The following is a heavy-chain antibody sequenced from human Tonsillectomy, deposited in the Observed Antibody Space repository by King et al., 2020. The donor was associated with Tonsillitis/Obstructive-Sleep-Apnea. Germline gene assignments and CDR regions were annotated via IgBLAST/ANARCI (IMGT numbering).Heavy chain of an antibody. V-gene: IGHV4-34*01. CDR3: ASGPPNIWNRLSCIDP. J-gene: IGHJ5*02. D-gene: IGHD1-20*01. Sequence: VQLQQWGAGLLKPSETLSLSCGVYGGSYSGYYWIWIRQPPGKGLEWIGEISDSGSTSYNPSLESRVTISVDTAKNQFSLKLSSVTAADTAVYYWASGPPNIWNRLSCIDPWGQGTLVTVSS. CDR2: ISDSGST. CDR1: GGSYSGYY.